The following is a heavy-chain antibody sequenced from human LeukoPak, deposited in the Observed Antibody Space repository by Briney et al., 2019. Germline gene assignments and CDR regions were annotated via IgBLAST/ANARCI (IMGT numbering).Heavy chain of an antibody. Sequence: SVKVSCKASGGTFSSYAISWVRQAPGQGLEWMGRIIPIFGTANYAQKFQGRVTITTDESTSTAYMELSSLRSEDTAVYYCARDRWAPSYFDYWGQGTLVTVSS. CDR3: ARDRWAPSYFDY. D-gene: IGHD1-26*01. V-gene: IGHV1-69*05. J-gene: IGHJ4*02. CDR1: GGTFSSYA. CDR2: IIPIFGTA.